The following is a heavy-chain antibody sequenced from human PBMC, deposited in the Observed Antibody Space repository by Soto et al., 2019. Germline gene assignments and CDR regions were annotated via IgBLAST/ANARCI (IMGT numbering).Heavy chain of an antibody. Sequence: QVQLVQSGAEVKKPGASVKVSCKASGYTFTSYGISWVRQAPGQGLEWMGWISAYNGNTNYAQKLQGRVTMTTDTSTSTANMELRSLRSDDTAVYYCARDHPWDYYGSGSYPQAGHWGQGTLVTVSS. CDR1: GYTFTSYG. V-gene: IGHV1-18*01. J-gene: IGHJ1*01. CDR3: ARDHPWDYYGSGSYPQAGH. D-gene: IGHD3-10*01. CDR2: ISAYNGNT.